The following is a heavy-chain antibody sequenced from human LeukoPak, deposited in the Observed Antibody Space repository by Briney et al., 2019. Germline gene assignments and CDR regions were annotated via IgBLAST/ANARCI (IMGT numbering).Heavy chain of an antibody. CDR1: GYTFISYG. D-gene: IGHD2-2*01. CDR2: IIPIFGTA. CDR3: ARETCSSTSCSYSGYENYYYYYMDV. Sequence: GASVKVSCKASGYTFISYGISWVRQAPGQGLEWMGGIIPIFGTANYAQKFQGRVTITTDESTSTAYMELSSLRSEDTAVYYCARETCSSTSCSYSGYENYYYYYMDVWGKGTTVTVSS. V-gene: IGHV1-69*05. J-gene: IGHJ6*03.